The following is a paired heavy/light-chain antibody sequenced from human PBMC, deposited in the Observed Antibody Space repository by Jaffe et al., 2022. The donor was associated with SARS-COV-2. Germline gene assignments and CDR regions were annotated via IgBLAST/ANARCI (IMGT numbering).Light chain of an antibody. Sequence: QSVLTQPPSASGTPGQRVTISCSGSSSNIGSNAVNWYQQIPGTAPKLLIYSSDQRPSGVPDRFSASKSGTSASLAISGLQSEDEADYYCAAWDDSLNGWVFGGGTKLTVL. CDR1: SSNIGSNA. CDR3: AAWDDSLNGWV. CDR2: SSD. J-gene: IGLJ3*02. V-gene: IGLV1-44*01.
Heavy chain of an antibody. CDR1: GFSLSNARLG. V-gene: IGHV2-26*01. Sequence: QVTLKESGPVLVKPTETLTLTCTVSGFSLSNARLGVSWIRQPPGKALEWLAHIFSSDEKSYSTSLKSRLTISKDTSKSQVVLTLTNMDPVDTATYYCARSPRTGFSDQYSYNYGMDVWGQGTTVTVSS. J-gene: IGHJ6*02. D-gene: IGHD3-9*01. CDR2: IFSSDEK. CDR3: ARSPRTGFSDQYSYNYGMDV.